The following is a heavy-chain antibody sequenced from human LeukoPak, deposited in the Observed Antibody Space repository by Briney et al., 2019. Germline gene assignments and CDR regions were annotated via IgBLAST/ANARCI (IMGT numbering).Heavy chain of an antibody. V-gene: IGHV3-30-3*01. D-gene: IGHD1-1*01. Sequence: GGSLGLSCAASGFTFNRYAIHWVRQAPGKGLEWVAFISYDGSNKYFADSVKGRFTISRDNSKNTVYLQMDSLRAEDTAVYYCARDTNLDSWGQGTLVTVSS. CDR1: GFTFNRYA. J-gene: IGHJ4*02. CDR3: ARDTNLDS. CDR2: ISYDGSNK.